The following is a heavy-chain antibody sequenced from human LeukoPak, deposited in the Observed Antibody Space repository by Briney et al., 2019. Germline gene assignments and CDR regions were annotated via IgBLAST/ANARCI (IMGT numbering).Heavy chain of an antibody. CDR2: KKQDGSEK. Sequence: PGGSLGLSCAASGFTFSTYWMSWVRQAPGKGLEWVANKKQDGSEKYYVDSVKGRFTISRDNAKNSLYLQMDSLRAEDTAVYYCARETYYYMDVWGKGTTVTVSS. J-gene: IGHJ6*03. V-gene: IGHV3-7*01. CDR3: ARETYYYMDV. CDR1: GFTFSTYW.